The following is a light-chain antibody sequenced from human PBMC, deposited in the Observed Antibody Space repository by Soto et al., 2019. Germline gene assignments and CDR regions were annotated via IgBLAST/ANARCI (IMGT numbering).Light chain of an antibody. CDR3: MQSLHTPPT. CDR2: LGS. V-gene: IGKV2-28*01. Sequence: DIVMTQSPLPLPVTPGESASISCRASQSLLHSDGYNYVDWYLQKPGQSPQLLIYLGSNRASGVPDRLSGSGSGSDFTLKISRVEAEDVGVYFCMQSLHTPPTFGGGTKVEIK. CDR1: QSLLHSDGYNY. J-gene: IGKJ4*01.